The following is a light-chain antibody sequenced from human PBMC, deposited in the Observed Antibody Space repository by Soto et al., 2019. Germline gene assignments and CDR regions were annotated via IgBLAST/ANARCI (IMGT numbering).Light chain of an antibody. V-gene: IGKV3-11*02. CDR2: DAS. CDR3: QQYNEWPLT. CDR1: QSVSSY. Sequence: EIVLTQSPATLSLSPGERATLSCMASQSVSSYLAWYQQKPGQAPRLLIYDASNRATGIPARFSGSGSGREFTLTISGLQSEDFAVYYCQQYNEWPLTFGQGTKVDIK. J-gene: IGKJ1*01.